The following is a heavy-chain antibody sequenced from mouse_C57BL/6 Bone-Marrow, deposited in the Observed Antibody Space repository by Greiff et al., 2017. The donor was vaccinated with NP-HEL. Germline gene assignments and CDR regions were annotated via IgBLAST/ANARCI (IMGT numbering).Heavy chain of an antibody. V-gene: IGHV1-4*01. CDR3: ARATTVVATRGYFDG. D-gene: IGHD1-1*01. Sequence: VQLQQSGAELARPGASVKMSCKASGYTFTSYTMHWVKQRPGQGLEWIGYINPSSGYTKYNQKFKDKATLTADKSSSTAYMQLSSLTSEDSAVYYCARATTVVATRGYFDGWGTGTTVTVSS. J-gene: IGHJ1*03. CDR2: INPSSGYT. CDR1: GYTFTSYT.